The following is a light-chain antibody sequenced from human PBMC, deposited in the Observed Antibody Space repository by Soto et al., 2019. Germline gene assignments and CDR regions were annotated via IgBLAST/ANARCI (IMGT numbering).Light chain of an antibody. Sequence: DIEMTQYPSSLSASVEDRFIITCRASQSISNHLNWYQQKPGKAPKLLIIAASSLQSGVPSRFSGSRSGPDFTLTISSLQPEDFATYYCQQRYSSPPTSGQGTKVDIK. J-gene: IGKJ1*01. CDR3: QQRYSSPPT. V-gene: IGKV1-39*01. CDR1: QSISNH. CDR2: AAS.